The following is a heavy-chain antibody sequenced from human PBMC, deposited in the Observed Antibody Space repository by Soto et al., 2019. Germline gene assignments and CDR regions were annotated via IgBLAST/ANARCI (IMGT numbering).Heavy chain of an antibody. D-gene: IGHD3-10*01. CDR1: GGSISGSSYY. CDR3: ARVLLWFGELSTPGAFDI. CDR2: IYYSGST. J-gene: IGHJ3*02. V-gene: IGHV4-39*01. Sequence: PSETLSLTCTVSGGSISGSSYYWGWIRQPPGKGLEWIGSIYYSGSTYYNPSLKSRVTISVDTSKNQFSLKLSSVTAADTAVYYCARVLLWFGELSTPGAFDIWGQGTMVTVSS.